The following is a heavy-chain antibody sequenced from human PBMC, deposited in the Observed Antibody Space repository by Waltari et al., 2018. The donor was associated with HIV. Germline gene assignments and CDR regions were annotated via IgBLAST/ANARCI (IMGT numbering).Heavy chain of an antibody. CDR1: GFTVSDAW. V-gene: IGHV3-15*01. Sequence: EVRLVESGGGLVKPGGSLRLSCAASGFTVSDAWMSWVRQGPGKGLEWVGRIKSKTDGGTTDYAAPVKGRFTISRDDSKNTVYLQMNSLKSEDTAVYYCTDPWGGMDVWGQGTTVTVSS. D-gene: IGHD7-27*01. J-gene: IGHJ6*02. CDR3: TDPWGGMDV. CDR2: IKSKTDGGTT.